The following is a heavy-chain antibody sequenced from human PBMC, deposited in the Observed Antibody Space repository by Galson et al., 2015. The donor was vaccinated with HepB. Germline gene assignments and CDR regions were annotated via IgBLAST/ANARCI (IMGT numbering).Heavy chain of an antibody. CDR1: GFTFSSYG. V-gene: IGHV3-30*18. CDR2: ISYDGSNK. CDR3: ANLSRADGFDY. Sequence: SLRLSCAASGFTFSSYGMHWVRQAPGKGLEWVAVISYDGSNKYYADSVKGRFTISRDNSKNTLYLQMNSLRAEDTAVYYCANLSRADGFDYWGQGTLVTVSS. J-gene: IGHJ4*02. D-gene: IGHD6-13*01.